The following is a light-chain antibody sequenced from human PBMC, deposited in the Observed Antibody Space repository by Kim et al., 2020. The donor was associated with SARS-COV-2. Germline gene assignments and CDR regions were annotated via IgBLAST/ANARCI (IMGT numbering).Light chain of an antibody. CDR2: KAS. CDR1: QSNSSW. V-gene: IGKV1-5*03. CDR3: QQYNSYLYT. Sequence: AAVGCRVTKTGRDSQSNSSWLAWYQQKPGKAPKLLIYKASSWESGVPARFSGSGTGTEFTLTISSLQADDLAAYYCQQYNSYLYTFGQGTKLEIK. J-gene: IGKJ2*01.